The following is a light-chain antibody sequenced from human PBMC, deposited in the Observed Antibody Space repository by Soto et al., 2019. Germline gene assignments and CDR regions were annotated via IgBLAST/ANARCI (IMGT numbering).Light chain of an antibody. V-gene: IGKV1-5*03. CDR3: QQYSSYST. Sequence: TRLTHILSTWPQSLGTKVTITCRASQSINSWLAWYQQKPGKVPKLLIYKASSLESGVPSRFSGSGSGTEFTLTISSLQPDDFATYYCQQYSSYSTFGQGTKVDIK. CDR2: KAS. CDR1: QSINSW. J-gene: IGKJ1*01.